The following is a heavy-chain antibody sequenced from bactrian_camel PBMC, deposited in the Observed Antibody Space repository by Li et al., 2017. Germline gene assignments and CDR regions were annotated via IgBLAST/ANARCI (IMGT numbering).Heavy chain of an antibody. Sequence: VQLVESGGGLVQPGGSLTLSCAASGFTFSNNWVHWVRQAPGKGLEWVSTFYTGDGRTRSADSVKGRFTMSRDNAKNTLYLQLMSLKTEDTAMYYCAKDLSPSVGGWNLHYRGQGTQVTVS. J-gene: IGHJ4*01. CDR2: FYTGDGRT. V-gene: IGHV3S1*01. CDR3: AKDLSPSVGGWNLHY. CDR1: GFTFSNNW.